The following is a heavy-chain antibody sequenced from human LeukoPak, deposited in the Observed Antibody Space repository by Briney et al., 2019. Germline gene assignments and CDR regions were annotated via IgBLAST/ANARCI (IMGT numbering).Heavy chain of an antibody. V-gene: IGHV4-34*01. CDR1: GGSFSGYY. D-gene: IGHD3-10*01. J-gene: IGHJ4*02. CDR3: ARGSPGDYYGSGNFDY. CDR2: INHSGST. Sequence: SETLSLTCAVYGGSFSGYYWSWIRQSPGKGLEWIGEINHSGSTNYNPSLKSRVTISVDTSKNQFSLKLSSVTAADTAVYYCARGSPGDYYGSGNFDYWGQGTLVTVSS.